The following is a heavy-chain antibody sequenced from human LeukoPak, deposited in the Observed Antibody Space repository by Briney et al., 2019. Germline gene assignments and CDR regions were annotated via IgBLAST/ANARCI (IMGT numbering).Heavy chain of an antibody. V-gene: IGHV4-34*01. CDR3: ARGYYAHHWYFDL. Sequence: ASETLSLTCAVYGGSFSGYHWSWIRQPPGKGLEWIGEINHSGGTNYNPSLKSRVTISVDTSKNQFSLKLSSVIAADTAVYYCARGYYAHHWYFDLWGRGTLVTVSS. J-gene: IGHJ2*01. D-gene: IGHD3-3*01. CDR1: GGSFSGYH. CDR2: INHSGGT.